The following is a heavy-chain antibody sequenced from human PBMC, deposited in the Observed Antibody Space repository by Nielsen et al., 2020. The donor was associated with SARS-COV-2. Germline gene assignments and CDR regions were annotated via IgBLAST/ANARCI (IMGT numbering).Heavy chain of an antibody. Sequence: SETLSLTCSVSGGSISGYYWSWIRQPPGKGLEWIGYVSDRRNTNYNPSLLSRVTISVDMSRNQFYLRLDSVTAADTAVYYCASQVDSGETYFDYWGQGTLVTVSS. D-gene: IGHD5-18*01. CDR3: ASQVDSGETYFDY. CDR2: VSDRRNT. CDR1: GGSISGYY. J-gene: IGHJ4*02. V-gene: IGHV4-59*01.